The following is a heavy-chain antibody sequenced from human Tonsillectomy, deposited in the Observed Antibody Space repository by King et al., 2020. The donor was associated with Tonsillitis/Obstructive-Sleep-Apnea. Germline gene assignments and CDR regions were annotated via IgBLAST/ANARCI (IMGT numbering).Heavy chain of an antibody. J-gene: IGHJ4*02. CDR1: GYTFTGYY. Sequence: HVQLVQSGAEVKKPGASVKVSCKASGYTFTGYYMQWVRQAPGQGLEWMGWINPNSGTNYAQKFQGRVTMTWDTSISTAFMELSWLRSDDTAVYYCAREEIPNDFWNDYYNGRGFDYWGQGTLVTVSS. CDR2: INPNSGT. CDR3: AREEIPNDFWNDYYNGRGFDY. V-gene: IGHV1-2*02. D-gene: IGHD3-3*01.